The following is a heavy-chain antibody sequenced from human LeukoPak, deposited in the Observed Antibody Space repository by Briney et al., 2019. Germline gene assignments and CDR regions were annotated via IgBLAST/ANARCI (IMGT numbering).Heavy chain of an antibody. D-gene: IGHD5-24*01. J-gene: IGHJ4*02. Sequence: PGGSLRLSCVASGFTFDDHTMYWVRQPPGKGLEWVSLITWNGAVTSYADSVKDRFTISRDNNKNSLYLQMTSLRTEDTALYYCARGRDGYNRFDYWGQGTLVTVSS. V-gene: IGHV3-43*01. CDR3: ARGRDGYNRFDY. CDR2: ITWNGAVT. CDR1: GFTFDDHT.